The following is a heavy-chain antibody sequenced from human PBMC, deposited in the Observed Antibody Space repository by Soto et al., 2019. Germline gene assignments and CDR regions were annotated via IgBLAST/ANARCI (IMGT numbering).Heavy chain of an antibody. D-gene: IGHD3-16*02. CDR1: GGTFSSYA. Sequence: QVQLVQSGAEVKTPGSSVKGSCKASGGTFSSYAISWLRQAPGQELEWMGGIIPIFGTANYSRKFQGRVTITADKSTSTAYMELSSLRSEDTAVYCCARARCVTPGLYDYWGQGTLVSVSS. J-gene: IGHJ4*02. CDR3: ARARCVTPGLYDY. CDR2: IIPIFGTA. V-gene: IGHV1-69*06.